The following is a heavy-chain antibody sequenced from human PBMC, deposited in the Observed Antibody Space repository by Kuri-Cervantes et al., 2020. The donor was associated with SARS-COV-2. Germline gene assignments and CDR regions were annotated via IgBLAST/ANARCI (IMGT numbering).Heavy chain of an antibody. D-gene: IGHD4-23*01. Sequence: GGSLRLSCAASEFTFSSYGMHWVRQAPEKGLEWVSAISGSGGSTYYADSVKGRFTISRDNSKNTLYLQMNSLRAEDTAVYYCAKAPRPHWDGGNSGDYWGQGTLVTVSS. V-gene: IGHV3-23*01. CDR1: EFTFSSYG. CDR3: AKAPRPHWDGGNSGDY. J-gene: IGHJ4*02. CDR2: ISGSGGST.